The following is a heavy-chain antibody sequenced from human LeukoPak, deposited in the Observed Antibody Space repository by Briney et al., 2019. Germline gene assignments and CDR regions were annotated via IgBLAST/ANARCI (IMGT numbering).Heavy chain of an antibody. V-gene: IGHV3-23*01. D-gene: IGHD1-1*01. CDR2: ITGYGDRT. CDR3: AKDRSWIIDAWFDY. CDR1: GFTFSAYA. Sequence: GGSLRLSCAPSGFTFSAYAMSWVRQAPGKGLEWVTSITGYGDRTYYADSVKGRFTISRDNSKNTLYLQMNSLRAEDTAVYYCAKDRSWIIDAWFDYRGQGTRVTVSS. J-gene: IGHJ4*02.